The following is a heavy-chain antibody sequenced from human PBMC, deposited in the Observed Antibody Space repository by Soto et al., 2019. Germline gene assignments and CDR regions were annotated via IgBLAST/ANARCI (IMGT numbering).Heavy chain of an antibody. CDR2: ISSSGSTI. J-gene: IGHJ6*02. CDR1: GFTFSSYE. D-gene: IGHD1-7*01. CDR3: ARETGTTAGMDV. V-gene: IGHV3-48*03. Sequence: EVQLVESGGGLVQPGGSLRLSCAASGFTFSSYEMNWVRQAPGTGLEWVSYISSSGSTIYYADSVKGRFTISSDNAKNSLYQQMNSLRAEDTAVYYCARETGTTAGMDVWGQGTTVTVSS.